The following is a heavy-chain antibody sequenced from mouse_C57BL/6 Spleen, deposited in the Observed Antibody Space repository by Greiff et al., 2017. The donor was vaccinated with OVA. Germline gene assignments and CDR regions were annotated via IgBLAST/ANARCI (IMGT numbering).Heavy chain of an antibody. J-gene: IGHJ1*03. CDR1: GYSFTGYY. CDR2: INPSTGGT. CDR3: AGQYYGSSYWYFDV. Sequence: EVQLQQSGPELVKPGASVKISCKASGYSFTGYYMNWVKQSPEKSLEWIGEINPSTGGTTYNQKFKAKATLTVDKSSSTAYMQLKILTSEDSAVYYCAGQYYGSSYWYFDVGGTGTTVTVSS. D-gene: IGHD1-1*01. V-gene: IGHV1-42*01.